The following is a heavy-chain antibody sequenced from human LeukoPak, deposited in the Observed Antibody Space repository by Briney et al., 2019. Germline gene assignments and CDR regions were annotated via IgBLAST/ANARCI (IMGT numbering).Heavy chain of an antibody. J-gene: IGHJ4*02. CDR1: GGTFSSYA. D-gene: IGHD5-12*01. CDR2: IIPIFGTA. V-gene: IGHV1-69*06. CDR3: ARDRNGYEYYFDY. Sequence: ASVKVSCKASGGTFSSYAISWVRQAPGQGLEWMGGIIPIFGTANYAQKFQGRVTITADKSTSTAYMELSSLRSEDTAVYYCARDRNGYEYYFDYWGQGTLVTVSS.